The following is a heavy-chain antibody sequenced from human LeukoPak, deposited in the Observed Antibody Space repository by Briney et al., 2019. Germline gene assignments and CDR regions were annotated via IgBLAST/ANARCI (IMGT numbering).Heavy chain of an antibody. CDR2: FDPEDGET. J-gene: IGHJ4*02. CDR1: GYTLNELS. D-gene: IGHD3-22*01. Sequence: ASVKVSCKVSGYTLNELSMHWVRQAPGKGLEWMGGFDPEDGETIYAQKFQGRVTMTEDTSTDTAYMELSSLRSEDTAVYYCATSKAKYYYDSSGSLDDYWGQGTLVTVSS. CDR3: ATSKAKYYYDSSGSLDDY. V-gene: IGHV1-24*01.